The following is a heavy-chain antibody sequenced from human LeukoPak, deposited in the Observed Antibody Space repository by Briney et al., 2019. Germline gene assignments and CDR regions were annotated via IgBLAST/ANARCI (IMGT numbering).Heavy chain of an antibody. Sequence: PSETLSLTCTVSGGSISSSSYYWGWIRQPPGKGLEWIGSIYYSGSTYYNPSLKSRVTISVDTSKNQFSLKLSSVTAADTAVYYCARQEDVVVVAAIRGPWFDPWGQGTLVTVSS. V-gene: IGHV4-39*01. D-gene: IGHD2-15*01. CDR3: ARQEDVVVVAAIRGPWFDP. CDR1: GGSISSSSYY. J-gene: IGHJ5*02. CDR2: IYYSGST.